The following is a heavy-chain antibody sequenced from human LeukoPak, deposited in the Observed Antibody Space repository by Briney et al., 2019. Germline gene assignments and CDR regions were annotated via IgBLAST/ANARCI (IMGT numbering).Heavy chain of an antibody. CDR1: GFTFSSYW. Sequence: GGSLRLSCAASGFTFSSYWMSWVRQAPGKGLEWVASIKQDGSEKYYVDSVKGRFTISRDNAKNSLYLQMNSLRAEDTAVYYCARDRGWSATAYYYYYMDVWGKGTTVTVSS. J-gene: IGHJ6*03. V-gene: IGHV3-7*01. CDR3: ARDRGWSATAYYYYYMDV. D-gene: IGHD3-3*01. CDR2: IKQDGSEK.